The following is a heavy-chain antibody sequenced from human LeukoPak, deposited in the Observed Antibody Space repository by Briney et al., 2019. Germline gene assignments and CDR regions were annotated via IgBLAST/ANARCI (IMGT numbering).Heavy chain of an antibody. CDR1: GGSISSSSYY. CDR2: INHSGST. CDR3: ARAQGYCSGGSCHTNY. D-gene: IGHD2-15*01. J-gene: IGHJ4*02. V-gene: IGHV4-39*07. Sequence: PSETLSLTCTVSGGSISSSSYYWGWIRQPPGKGLEWIGEINHSGSTNYNPSLKSRVTISVDTSKNQFSLKLSSVTAADTAVYYCARAQGYCSGGSCHTNYWGQGTLVTVSS.